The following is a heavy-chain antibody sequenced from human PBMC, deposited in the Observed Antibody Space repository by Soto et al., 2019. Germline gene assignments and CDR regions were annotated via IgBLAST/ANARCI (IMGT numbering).Heavy chain of an antibody. CDR3: AGQWGSNFDY. J-gene: IGHJ4*02. CDR1: GGSISSYY. CDR2: ISYSGST. V-gene: IGHV4-59*08. D-gene: IGHD1-26*01. Sequence: QVQLQESGPGLVKPSETLSLTCTVSGGSISSYYWSWIRQPPGKGLEWIGYISYSGSTNYNPSLKRRATISVDTSTNLFPLRLSSVTAAGTAVYYCAGQWGSNFDYWGQGTLVTVSS.